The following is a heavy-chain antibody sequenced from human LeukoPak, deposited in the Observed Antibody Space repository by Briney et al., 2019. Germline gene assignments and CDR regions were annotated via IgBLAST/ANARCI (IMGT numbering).Heavy chain of an antibody. CDR1: GGSFSGYY. D-gene: IGHD1-1*01. CDR3: ARGSRTYSYCYYGMDV. V-gene: IGHV4-34*01. CDR2: INHSGST. Sequence: SETLSLTCAVYGGSFSGYYWSWIRQPPGKGLEWIGEINHSGSTNYNPSLKSRVTISVDTSKNQFSLKLSSVTAADTAVYYCARGSRTYSYCYYGMDVWGQGTTVTVSS. J-gene: IGHJ6*02.